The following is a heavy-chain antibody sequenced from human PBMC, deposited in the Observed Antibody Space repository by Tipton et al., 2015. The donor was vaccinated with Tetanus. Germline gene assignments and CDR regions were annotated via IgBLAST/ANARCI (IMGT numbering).Heavy chain of an antibody. Sequence: TLSLTCTVSGGSISSDGAYWSWIRQHPGEGLEWIGYISNSGSTYYNPSLKSRVTISVDTSQKQISLKVNSVTAADTAVYYCARDPGIASAGLWFDPWGQGTLVTVSS. D-gene: IGHD6-13*01. CDR3: ARDPGIASAGLWFDP. CDR1: GGSISSDGAY. V-gene: IGHV4-31*03. CDR2: ISNSGST. J-gene: IGHJ5*02.